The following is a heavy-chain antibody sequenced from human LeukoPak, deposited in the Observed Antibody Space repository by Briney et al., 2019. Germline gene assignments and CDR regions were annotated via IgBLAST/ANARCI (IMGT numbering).Heavy chain of an antibody. CDR2: IYTGGST. CDR1: GFTVNSNY. CDR3: ARGFGKAAADVFGGYTMDV. J-gene: IGHJ6*02. V-gene: IGHV3-66*02. D-gene: IGHD6-13*01. Sequence: GVSLRLSCAASGFTVNSNYMSWVRQAPGKGLEWVSVIYTGGSTYYADSVRGRFTISRDNSKNTLYLQMNSLRPEDTAIYYCARGFGKAAADVFGGYTMDVWGQGTTVTVSS.